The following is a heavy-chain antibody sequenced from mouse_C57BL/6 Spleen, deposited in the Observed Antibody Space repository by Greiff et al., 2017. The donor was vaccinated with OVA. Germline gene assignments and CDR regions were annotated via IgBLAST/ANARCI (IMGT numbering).Heavy chain of an antibody. D-gene: IGHD2-3*01. J-gene: IGHJ2*01. CDR2: ISSGGSYT. V-gene: IGHV5-6*01. CDR3: ARIYDDPFDY. CDR1: GFTFSSYG. Sequence: EVQRVESGGDLVKPGGSLKLSCAASGFTFSSYGMSWVRQTPDKRLEWVATISSGGSYTYYPDSVKGRFTISRDNAKNTLYLQMSSLKSEDTAMYYCARIYDDPFDYWGQGTTLTVSS.